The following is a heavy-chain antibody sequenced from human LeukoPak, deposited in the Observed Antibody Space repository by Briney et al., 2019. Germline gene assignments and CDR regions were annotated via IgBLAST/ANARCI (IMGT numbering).Heavy chain of an antibody. CDR3: ASGLFDFWTGYLNY. CDR2: ISYDGSYK. Sequence: GGSLRLSCAASGFTFSNYAMHWVRQAPGKGLKWVALISYDGSYKYYADSVKGRFTISRDNSKNTLYLQMNILKPEDTAVYYCASGLFDFWTGYLNYWGQGALVTVSS. CDR1: GFTFSNYA. J-gene: IGHJ4*02. D-gene: IGHD3/OR15-3a*01. V-gene: IGHV3-30*04.